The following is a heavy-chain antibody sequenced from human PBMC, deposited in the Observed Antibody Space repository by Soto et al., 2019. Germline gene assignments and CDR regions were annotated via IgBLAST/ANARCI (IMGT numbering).Heavy chain of an antibody. CDR1: GGSISSSSYY. J-gene: IGHJ5*02. CDR3: ARDGYCSSTSCYWNWFDP. Sequence: QLQLQESGPGLVKPSETLSLTCTVSGGSISSSSYYWGWIRQPPGKVLEWIGSIYYSGSTYYNPSLKSRVTISVDTSKNQFSLKLSSVTAADTAVYYCARDGYCSSTSCYWNWFDPWGQGTLVTVSS. CDR2: IYYSGST. V-gene: IGHV4-39*02. D-gene: IGHD2-2*01.